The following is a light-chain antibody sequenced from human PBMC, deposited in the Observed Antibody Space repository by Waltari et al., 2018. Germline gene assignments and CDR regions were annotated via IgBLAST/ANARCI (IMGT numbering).Light chain of an antibody. CDR2: AAS. CDR3: QQSYSTPPET. V-gene: IGKV1-39*01. CDR1: QSISSY. Sequence: DIQMTQSPSSLSASVGDRVTITCRASQSISSYLNWYQQKPGKAPKLLIYAASSLQSGVPSRFSGSGSGTDFTLIISSLQPEDFATYYCQQSYSTPPETFGQGTKVEIK. J-gene: IGKJ1*01.